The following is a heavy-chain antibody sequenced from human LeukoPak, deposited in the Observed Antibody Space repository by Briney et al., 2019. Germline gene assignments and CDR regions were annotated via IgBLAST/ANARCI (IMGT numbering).Heavy chain of an antibody. CDR3: ASGRGVAVAGTTPFDY. Sequence: SVKVSCKASGYTFTDYYIHWLRQAPGQGLEWMGRIIPILGIANYAQKFQGRVTITADKSTSTAYMELSSLRSEDTAVYYCASGRGVAVAGTTPFDYWGQGTLVTVSS. D-gene: IGHD6-19*01. J-gene: IGHJ4*02. V-gene: IGHV1-69*02. CDR2: IIPILGIA. CDR1: GYTFTDYY.